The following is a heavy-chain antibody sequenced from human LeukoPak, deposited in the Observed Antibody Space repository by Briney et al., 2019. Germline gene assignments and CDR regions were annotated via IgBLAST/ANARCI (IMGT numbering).Heavy chain of an antibody. V-gene: IGHV4-4*09. CDR3: ARHLGGSYTEFDY. J-gene: IGHJ4*02. D-gene: IGHD1-26*01. Sequence: SETLSLTCTVSGGSISSYYWSWIRQPPGKGLEWIGYIYASGSTNYNPSLKSRVTISVDTSKNQFSLKLSSVIAADTAVYYCARHLGGSYTEFDYWGQGTLVTVSS. CDR1: GGSISSYY. CDR2: IYASGST.